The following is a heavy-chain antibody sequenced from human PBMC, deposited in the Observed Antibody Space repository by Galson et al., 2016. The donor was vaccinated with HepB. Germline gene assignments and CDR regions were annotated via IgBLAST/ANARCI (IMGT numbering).Heavy chain of an antibody. CDR1: GFTFSSYA. D-gene: IGHD4-23*01. CDR2: ISYDGSNK. CDR3: ARGYGGNYWHFDL. Sequence: SLRLSCAASGFTFSSYAMHWVRQAPGKGLEWVAVISYDGSNKYYAAPVKGRFTISRDHPKNTLYLQMTSLRAEDTAVYYCARGYGGNYWHFDLWGRGTLVTVSS. V-gene: IGHV3-30*04. J-gene: IGHJ2*01.